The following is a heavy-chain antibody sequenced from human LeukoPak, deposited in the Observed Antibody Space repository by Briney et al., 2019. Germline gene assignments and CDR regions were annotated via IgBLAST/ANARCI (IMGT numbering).Heavy chain of an antibody. Sequence: GGSLRLSCSVSGFTFSSYSMEWVRQAPGRGLQWVSSISGGGSYIFYADSVEGRFSVSRDNGKNSVFLQMNSLRAEDTAVYYCARGLGDYDAFDVWGHGTRVTVAS. CDR2: ISGGGSYI. D-gene: IGHD4-17*01. V-gene: IGHV3-21*01. CDR3: ARGLGDYDAFDV. CDR1: GFTFSSYS. J-gene: IGHJ3*01.